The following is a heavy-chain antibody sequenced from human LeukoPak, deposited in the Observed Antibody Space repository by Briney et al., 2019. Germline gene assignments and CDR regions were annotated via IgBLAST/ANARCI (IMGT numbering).Heavy chain of an antibody. CDR3: ARVSSGWEFDY. CDR2: ISSSSSYI. Sequence: GGSLRLSCAASGFTFSRYSMNWVRQAPGKGLEWVSSISSSSSYIYYADSVKGRFTISRDNAKNSLYLQMNSLRAEDTAVYYCARVSSGWEFDYWGQGTLVTVSS. V-gene: IGHV3-21*01. CDR1: GFTFSRYS. J-gene: IGHJ4*02. D-gene: IGHD6-19*01.